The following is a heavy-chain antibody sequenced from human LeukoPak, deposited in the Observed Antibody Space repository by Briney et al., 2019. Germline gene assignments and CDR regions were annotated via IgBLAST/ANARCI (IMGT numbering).Heavy chain of an antibody. Sequence: ASVKVSCKASGYTFTRYYMHWVRQAPGQGLEWMGIINPSGGSTSYAQKFQGRVTMTRDMSTSTDYMELSSQRSEDTAVYYCARDYISSYSFDYWGQGTLVTVSS. V-gene: IGHV1-46*01. J-gene: IGHJ4*02. CDR2: INPSGGST. CDR3: ARDYISSYSFDY. D-gene: IGHD6-6*01. CDR1: GYTFTRYY.